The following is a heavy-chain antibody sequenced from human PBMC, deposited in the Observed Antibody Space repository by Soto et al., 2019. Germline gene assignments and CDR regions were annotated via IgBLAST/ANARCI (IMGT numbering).Heavy chain of an antibody. CDR3: AKEVSLGSTVDLGY. J-gene: IGHJ4*02. CDR2: ISGSGGST. CDR1: GFTFSIFA. V-gene: IGHV3-23*01. Sequence: GGSLRLACAASGFTFSIFAMSWVRQSPGKGLEWVSTISGSGGSTYYADAVKGRFSISRDNSMGTLYLQMKSLRVEDTAIYYCAKEVSLGSTVDLGYWGQGTLVTVSS. D-gene: IGHD7-27*01.